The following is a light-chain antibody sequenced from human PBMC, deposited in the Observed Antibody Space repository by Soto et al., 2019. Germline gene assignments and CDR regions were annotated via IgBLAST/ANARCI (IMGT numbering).Light chain of an antibody. CDR2: GVS. V-gene: IGKV1-5*01. CDR1: QSISSW. J-gene: IGKJ1*01. Sequence: DIQMTQSPSTLSASVGDRVTITCRASQSISSWLAWYQQKPGKAPKXLVYGVSSLETGVPSRFSGSGSGTDFTLTISRLEPEDFAVYYCQQYGSLSWTFGQGTKVDIK. CDR3: QQYGSLSWT.